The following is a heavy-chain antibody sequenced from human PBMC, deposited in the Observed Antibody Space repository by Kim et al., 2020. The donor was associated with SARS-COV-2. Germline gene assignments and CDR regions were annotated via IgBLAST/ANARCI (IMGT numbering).Heavy chain of an antibody. V-gene: IGHV1-69*04. CDR1: GGTFSSYA. CDR3: ARTIGYCSSTSCSYYFDY. J-gene: IGHJ4*02. CDR2: IIPILGIA. D-gene: IGHD2-2*01. Sequence: SVKVSCKASGGTFSSYAISWVRQAPGQGLEWMGRIIPILGIANYAQKFQGRVTITADKSTSTAYMELSSLRSEDTAVYYCARTIGYCSSTSCSYYFDYWGQGTLVTVSS.